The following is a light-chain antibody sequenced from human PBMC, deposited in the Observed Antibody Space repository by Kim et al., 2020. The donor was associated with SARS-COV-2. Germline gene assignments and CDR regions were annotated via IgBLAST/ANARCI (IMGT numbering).Light chain of an antibody. CDR1: QDIGNE. Sequence: SVGERVTNPCRASQDIGNELSWYQQNPGRAPKRLIYWASNLQSGVPSRFSGSGSGTEFTLTINSLQPEDFATYFCLQHRTYPITFGQGTRLEIK. CDR3: LQHRTYPIT. V-gene: IGKV1-17*01. J-gene: IGKJ5*01. CDR2: WAS.